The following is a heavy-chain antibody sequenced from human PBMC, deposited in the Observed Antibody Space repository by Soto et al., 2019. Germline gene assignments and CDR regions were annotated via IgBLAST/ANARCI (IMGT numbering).Heavy chain of an antibody. CDR2: ISGSGGST. J-gene: IGHJ6*03. CDR3: AKSYYGENGYYYYYMDV. D-gene: IGHD4-17*01. Sequence: EVQLLESGGGLVQPGGSLRLSCAASGFTFSSYAMSWVRQAPGKGLEWVSAISGSGGSTYYADSVKGRFTISRDNSKNKLYLQMNSLRAEDTAVYYCAKSYYGENGYYYYYMDVWGKGTTVTVSS. CDR1: GFTFSSYA. V-gene: IGHV3-23*01.